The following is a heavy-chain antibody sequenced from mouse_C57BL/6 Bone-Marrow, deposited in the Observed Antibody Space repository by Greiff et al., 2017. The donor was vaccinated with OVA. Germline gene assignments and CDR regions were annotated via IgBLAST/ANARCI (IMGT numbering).Heavy chain of an antibody. Sequence: QVQLKQSGPGLVQPSQSLSITCTVSGFSLTSYGVHWVRQPPGKGLEWLGVIWSGGSTDYNAAFISRLSISKDNSKSQVFFKMTSLQADDTAIYYCAKDYVSTLYFDVWGTGTTVTVAS. V-gene: IGHV2-4*01. CDR1: GFSLTSYG. CDR2: IWSGGST. D-gene: IGHD1-1*01. J-gene: IGHJ1*03. CDR3: AKDYVSTLYFDV.